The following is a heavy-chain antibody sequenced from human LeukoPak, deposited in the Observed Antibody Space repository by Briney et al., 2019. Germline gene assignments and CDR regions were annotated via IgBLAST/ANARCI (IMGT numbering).Heavy chain of an antibody. CDR3: ASRSTISAALDAFDI. Sequence: SETLSLTCTVSGGSISSSSYYWGWIRQPPGKGLEWIGSIYYSGSTYYNPSLKSRVTISVDTSKNQFSLKLSSVTAADTAVYYCASRSTISAALDAFDIWGQGTMVTVSS. J-gene: IGHJ3*02. CDR2: IYYSGST. CDR1: GGSISSSSYY. D-gene: IGHD3-9*01. V-gene: IGHV4-39*01.